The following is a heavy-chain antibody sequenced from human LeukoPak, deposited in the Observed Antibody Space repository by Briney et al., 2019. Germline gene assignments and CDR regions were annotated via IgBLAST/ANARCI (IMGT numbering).Heavy chain of an antibody. D-gene: IGHD3-22*01. CDR1: GYTFTSYG. CDR3: ATGLYYSNLY. Sequence: ASVKVSCKAAGYTFTSYGISWVRQAPGQGLEWMGWISAYNGNTNYAQKLQGRVTMTEDTSTDTAYMELSSLRSEDTAVYYCATGLYYSNLYWGQGTLVTVSS. J-gene: IGHJ4*02. CDR2: ISAYNGNT. V-gene: IGHV1-18*01.